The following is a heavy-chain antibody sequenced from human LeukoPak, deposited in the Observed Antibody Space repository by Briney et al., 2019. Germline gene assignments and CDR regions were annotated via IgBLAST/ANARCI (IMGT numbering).Heavy chain of an antibody. CDR2: IKSKTSGGTL. D-gene: IGHD3-16*01. Sequence: GXXLRLSRAASGFIFTNAWMRWVRRTPGRGLEWIGRIKSKTSGGTLDYAAPVKGKFTISRDDSKNMLYLQMNGLKTEDTGVYYCWDYDNNASWDYWGQGTLVTVSS. CDR3: WDYDNNASWDY. J-gene: IGHJ4*02. CDR1: GFIFTNAW. V-gene: IGHV3-15*01.